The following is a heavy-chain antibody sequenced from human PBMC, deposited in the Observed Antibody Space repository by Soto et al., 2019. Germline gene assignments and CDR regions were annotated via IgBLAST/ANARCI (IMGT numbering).Heavy chain of an antibody. V-gene: IGHV3-23*01. CDR1: GFTFSSYA. CDR3: AKDRGIAARYFDY. Sequence: EVQLLESVGGLVQPGGSLRLSCAASGFTFSSYAMSGVRQAPGKGLEWVSAISGSGGSTYYADSVKGRFTISRDNSKNTLYLQMNSLRAEDTAVYYCAKDRGIAARYFDYWGQGTLVTVSS. D-gene: IGHD6-6*01. J-gene: IGHJ4*02. CDR2: ISGSGGST.